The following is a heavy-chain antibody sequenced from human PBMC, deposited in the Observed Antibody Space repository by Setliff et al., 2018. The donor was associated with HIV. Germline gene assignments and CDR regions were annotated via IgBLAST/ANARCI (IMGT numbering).Heavy chain of an antibody. CDR1: GYTFSSYW. D-gene: IGHD3-10*02. CDR2: IQQHGSEI. J-gene: IGHJ3*02. V-gene: IGHV3-7*05. CDR3: AKVLVFGIDVFDI. Sequence: GGSLRLSCAASGYTFSSYWMAWVRQCPGKGLEWVANIQQHGSEIHYVASVEGRFTISRDNAKNSLYLQMNSLRAEDTAVYYCAKVLVFGIDVFDIWGQGTMVTVSS.